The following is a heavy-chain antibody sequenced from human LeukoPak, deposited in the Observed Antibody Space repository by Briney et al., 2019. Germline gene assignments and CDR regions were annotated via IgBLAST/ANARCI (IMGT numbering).Heavy chain of an antibody. CDR1: GFTFTSYA. D-gene: IGHD3-22*01. J-gene: IGHJ4*02. CDR2: ISSDGGST. CDR3: ARAIHSSGYPPVDY. V-gene: IGHV3-64*01. Sequence: GGSLRLSCAASGFTFTSYAMRWVRQAPGKGLEYVSAISSDGGSTYYANSVKGRFTISRDDSKNTLYLQMGSLRPEDMAVYYCARAIHSSGYPPVDYWGQGTLVTVSS.